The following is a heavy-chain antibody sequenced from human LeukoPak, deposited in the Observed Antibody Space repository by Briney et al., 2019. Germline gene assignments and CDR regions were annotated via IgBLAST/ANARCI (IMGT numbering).Heavy chain of an antibody. Sequence: PGGSLRLSCAASGITLSNYGMSWVRQAPGKELEWVAGISDSGGRTNYADSVKGRFTISRDNPKNTLSLQMNSLRTEDTAVYFCAKRGVVIRGFLIGFHKEAYYYDSWGQGALVTVPS. V-gene: IGHV3-23*01. CDR1: GITLSNYG. J-gene: IGHJ4*02. CDR3: AKRGVVIRGFLIGFHKEAYYYDS. D-gene: IGHD3-10*01. CDR2: ISDSGGRT.